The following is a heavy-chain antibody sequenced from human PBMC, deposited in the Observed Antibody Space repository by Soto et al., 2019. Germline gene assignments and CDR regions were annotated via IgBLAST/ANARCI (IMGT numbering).Heavy chain of an antibody. V-gene: IGHV3-21*06. CDR1: GFTFTRYS. CDR3: ARESEDLTSNFDY. Sequence: PGGSLRLSCAASGFTFTRYSMNWVRQAPGKGLEWVSSISSTTNYIYYGDSMKGRFTISRDNAKNSLYLEMNSLRAEDTAVYYCARESEDLTSNFDYWGQGTLATVYS. CDR2: ISSTTNYI. J-gene: IGHJ4*02.